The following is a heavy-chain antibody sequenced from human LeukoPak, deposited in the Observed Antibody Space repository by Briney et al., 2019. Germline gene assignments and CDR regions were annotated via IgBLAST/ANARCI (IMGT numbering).Heavy chain of an antibody. CDR3: ARGPDLRITIFGVVDLGAFDI. CDR1: GFTFSTYS. Sequence: GGSLRLSCAASGFTFSTYSMNWVRQAPGKGLEWVSYITSSTHTVYYADSVKGRFTISRDNAKNSLYLQMNSLRAEDTALYYCARGPDLRITIFGVVDLGAFDIWGQGTMVTVSS. CDR2: ITSSTHTV. J-gene: IGHJ3*02. D-gene: IGHD3-3*01. V-gene: IGHV3-48*01.